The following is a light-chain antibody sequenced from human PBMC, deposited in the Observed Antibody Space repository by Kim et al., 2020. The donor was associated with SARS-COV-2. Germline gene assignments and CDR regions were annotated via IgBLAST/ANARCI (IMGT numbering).Light chain of an antibody. CDR1: YSVLHSSNNENY. V-gene: IGKV4-1*01. Sequence: ATINCKTSYSVLHSSNNENYLAWYQQKPGQPPTLLIYWASTREYGVPDRFSGSGSGTDFTLTISSLQAEDLAVYYCQQYYTTPITFGQGTRLEIK. CDR3: QQYYTTPIT. J-gene: IGKJ5*01. CDR2: WAS.